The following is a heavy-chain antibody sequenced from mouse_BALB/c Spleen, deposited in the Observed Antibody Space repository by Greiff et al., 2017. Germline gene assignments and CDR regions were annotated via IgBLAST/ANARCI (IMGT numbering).Heavy chain of an antibody. CDR1: GFTFSSYA. CDR2: ISSGGST. Sequence: EVNLVESGGGLVKPGGSLKLSCAASGFTFSSYAMSWVRQTPEKRLEWVASISSGGSTYYPDSVKGRFTISRDNARNILYLQMSSLRSEDTAMYYCAAELGRGAMDYWGQGTSVTVSS. D-gene: IGHD4-1*01. CDR3: AAELGRGAMDY. V-gene: IGHV5-6-5*01. J-gene: IGHJ4*01.